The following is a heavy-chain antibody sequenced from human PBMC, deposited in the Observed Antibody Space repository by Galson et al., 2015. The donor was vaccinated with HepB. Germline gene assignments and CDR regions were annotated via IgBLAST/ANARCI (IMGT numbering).Heavy chain of an antibody. CDR2: IYPGDSDT. D-gene: IGHD3-9*01. V-gene: IGHV5-51*01. J-gene: IGHJ4*02. Sequence: QSGAEVTKPGESLKISCKGSGYSFTSYWIGWVRQMPGKGLEWMGIIYPGDSDTRYSPSFQGQVTISADKSISTAYLQWSSLKASDTAMYYCARQTTYYDILTGYFSPSFFDYWGQGTLVTVSS. CDR1: GYSFTSYW. CDR3: ARQTTYYDILTGYFSPSFFDY.